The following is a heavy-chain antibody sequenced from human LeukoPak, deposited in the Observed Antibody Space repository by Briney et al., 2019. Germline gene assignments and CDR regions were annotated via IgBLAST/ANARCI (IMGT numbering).Heavy chain of an antibody. CDR3: ARRGWGYFYWTFDY. CDR2: IYYSGST. D-gene: IGHD3-9*01. CDR1: GGSISSYY. Sequence: PSETLSLTCTVSGGSISSYYWSWIRQPPGKGLEWIGYIYYSGSTNYNPSLKSRVTISVDTSKNQFSLKLSSVTAADTAVYYCARRGWGYFYWTFDYWGQGTLVTVSS. J-gene: IGHJ4*02. V-gene: IGHV4-59*08.